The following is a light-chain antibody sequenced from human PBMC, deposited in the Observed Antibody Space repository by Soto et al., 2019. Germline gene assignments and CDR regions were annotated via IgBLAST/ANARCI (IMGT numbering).Light chain of an antibody. CDR1: SSDVGGYNY. CDR3: SSYTSSSTLVV. CDR2: DVS. V-gene: IGLV2-14*01. Sequence: QSALTQPASVSGSPGQSITISCTGTSSDVGGYNYVSWYQQHPGKAPKLMIYDVSNRPSWVSNRFSGSKSGNTASLTISGLQADDEADYYCSSYTSSSTLVVFGGWTKLTVL. J-gene: IGLJ2*01.